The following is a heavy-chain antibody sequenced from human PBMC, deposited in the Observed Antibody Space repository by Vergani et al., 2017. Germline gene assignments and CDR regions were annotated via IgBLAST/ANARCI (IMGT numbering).Heavy chain of an antibody. CDR1: GGSVSSGSYY. D-gene: IGHD3-10*01. V-gene: IGHV4-61*01. Sequence: QVQLQESGPGLVKPSETLSLTCTVSGGSVSSGSYYWSWIRQPPGKGLEWIGYIYYSGSTNYNTALKSRVTISVDTSKHQFSLKLSSVTAADTAVYYCARVPWPSRGYDGSGAPWFDPWGQGTLVTVSS. CDR3: ARVPWPSRGYDGSGAPWFDP. CDR2: IYYSGST. J-gene: IGHJ5*02.